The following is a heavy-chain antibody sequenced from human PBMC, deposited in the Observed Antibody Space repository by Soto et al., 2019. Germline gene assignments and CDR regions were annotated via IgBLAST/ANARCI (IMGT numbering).Heavy chain of an antibody. CDR1: GFTFSSYW. CDR2: INSDGSST. D-gene: IGHD2-2*01. V-gene: IGHV3-74*01. CDR3: VKSSSSYWYFDL. J-gene: IGHJ2*01. Sequence: LRLSCAASGFTFSSYWMHWVRQAPGKGLVWVSRINSDGSSTSCADSVKGRFTISRDNAKNTLYLQMNSLRAEDTAVYYCVKSSSSYWYFDLWGRGTLVTVSS.